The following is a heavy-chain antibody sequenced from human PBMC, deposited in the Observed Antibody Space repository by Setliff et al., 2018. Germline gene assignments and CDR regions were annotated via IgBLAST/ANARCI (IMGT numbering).Heavy chain of an antibody. CDR3: ARTCSGSGCYAGLES. D-gene: IGHD2-15*01. J-gene: IGHJ4*02. CDR2: IWDDGVKK. V-gene: IGHV3-33*08. CDR1: GFTFSTYR. Sequence: GGSLRLSCAASGFTFSTYRMHWVRQAPGKGLEWAAVIWDDGVKKYHADSVKGRFTISRDNSKNTLYLQMNSLRPEDTAVYYCARTCSGSGCYAGLESWGQGTPVTVSS.